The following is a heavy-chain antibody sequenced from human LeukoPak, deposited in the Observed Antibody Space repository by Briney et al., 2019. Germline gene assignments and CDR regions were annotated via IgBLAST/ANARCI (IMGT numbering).Heavy chain of an antibody. V-gene: IGHV3-23*01. CDR1: GFTFSSYA. Sequence: GGSLRLSRAASGFTFSSYAMSWVRQATGKGLEWVSDISGSGGSTYYADSVKGRFTISRDNSKNTLYLQMNSLGAEDTAVYHCAKGQGAFDIWGQGTMVTVSS. CDR3: AKGQGAFDI. CDR2: ISGSGGST. J-gene: IGHJ3*02.